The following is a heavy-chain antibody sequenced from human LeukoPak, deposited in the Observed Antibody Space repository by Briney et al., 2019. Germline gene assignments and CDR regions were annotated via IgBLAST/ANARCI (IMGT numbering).Heavy chain of an antibody. J-gene: IGHJ4*02. V-gene: IGHV4-59*01. Sequence: PPATLSLTCALSDGSIKDYYWSWIRQPPGKGLEWDGYIYFHGTTTYNPYLRGRATISLVTSNNHFSLILTSVTPSDTAAYYCARAKDARSRIFDSWGQGTLVTVSS. CDR3: ARAKDARSRIFDS. CDR2: IYFHGTT. CDR1: DGSIKDYY. D-gene: IGHD6-6*01.